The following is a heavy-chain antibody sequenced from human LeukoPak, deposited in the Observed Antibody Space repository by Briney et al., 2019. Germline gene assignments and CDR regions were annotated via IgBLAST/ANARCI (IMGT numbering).Heavy chain of an antibody. J-gene: IGHJ4*02. Sequence: GGSLRLSCAASGFTFSSYWMSWVGQAPGKGLEWVANIKQDGSEKYYVDSVKGRFTISRDNAKNSLYLQMNSLRAEDTAVYYCAIVWVRIAASGTLNYWGQGTLVTVSS. CDR2: IKQDGSEK. V-gene: IGHV3-7*01. CDR1: GFTFSSYW. CDR3: AIVWVRIAASGTLNY. D-gene: IGHD6-13*01.